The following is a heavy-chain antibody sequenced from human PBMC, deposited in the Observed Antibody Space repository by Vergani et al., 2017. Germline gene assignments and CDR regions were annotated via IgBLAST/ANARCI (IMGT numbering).Heavy chain of an antibody. Sequence: QVHLGESGGGVVQPGRSLTLSCVASGFSFRGHGMHWVRQAPGKGVEWVAMISYDGDRRDYGDFAKGRFTISRDSSKTVYLEMNSLRFEDTAMYFYAKDLSCSTAWPHFDSRGQGTLVTVSS. D-gene: IGHD2-8*02. V-gene: IGHV3-30*18. CDR3: AKDLSCSTAWPHFDS. CDR2: ISYDGDRR. J-gene: IGHJ4*02. CDR1: GFSFRGHG.